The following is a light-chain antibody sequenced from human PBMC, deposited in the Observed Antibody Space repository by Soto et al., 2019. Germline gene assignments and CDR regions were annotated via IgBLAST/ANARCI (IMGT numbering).Light chain of an antibody. CDR3: QQVHNWPLT. CDR1: QSISSE. CDR2: GAS. Sequence: EIVMTQSPATLSVSPGENATLSCRASQSISSELAWYQQKPGQPPRLLIYGASPRATGVPARFTGSGSGSDFTLTISGLQSEDFAVYYCQQVHNWPLTFGQGTRLEI. V-gene: IGKV3-15*01. J-gene: IGKJ2*01.